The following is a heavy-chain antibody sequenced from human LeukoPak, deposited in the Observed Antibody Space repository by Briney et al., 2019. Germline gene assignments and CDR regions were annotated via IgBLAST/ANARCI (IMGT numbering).Heavy chain of an antibody. CDR2: IWSDGNEV. V-gene: IGHV3-33*01. CDR1: ELTFRSYG. CDR3: VAGFCAGDKCYSFDY. D-gene: IGHD2-21*02. J-gene: IGHJ4*02. Sequence: GKSLRLSCVASELTFRSYGIHWVRQAPGKGLEWVSVIWSDGNEVYYAASVKDRFIVSRDNSKNTVYMEMDSLRAEVTAVYYCVAGFCAGDKCYSFDYWGQGTLVTVS.